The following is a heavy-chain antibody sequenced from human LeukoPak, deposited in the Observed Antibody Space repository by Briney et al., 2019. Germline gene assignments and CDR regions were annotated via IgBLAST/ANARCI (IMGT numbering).Heavy chain of an antibody. D-gene: IGHD6-19*01. Sequence: GASVKVSCKASGYTFTSYHISWVRQATGQGLEWMGWMNPNSGDTGYAQKFQGRVTMTRNASISTAYMEVSSLRSDDTAVFYCARGGRYSSAWYDYWGQGTLVTVSS. CDR3: ARGGRYSSAWYDY. V-gene: IGHV1-8*01. CDR2: MNPNSGDT. CDR1: GYTFTSYH. J-gene: IGHJ4*02.